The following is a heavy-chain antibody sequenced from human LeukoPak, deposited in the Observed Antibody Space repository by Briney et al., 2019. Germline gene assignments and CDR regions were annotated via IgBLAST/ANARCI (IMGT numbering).Heavy chain of an antibody. D-gene: IGHD3-16*01. V-gene: IGHV3-23*01. Sequence: PGESLRLSCAASGFTFSSYAMSWVRQAPGKGLEWVSAISGSGGSTYYADSVKGRFTFSRDNSKNMLYLQMNSLRAEDTALYYCAKIMDPTYYYYYMDVWGKGTTVTVSS. CDR3: AKIMDPTYYYYYMDV. CDR1: GFTFSSYA. CDR2: ISGSGGST. J-gene: IGHJ6*03.